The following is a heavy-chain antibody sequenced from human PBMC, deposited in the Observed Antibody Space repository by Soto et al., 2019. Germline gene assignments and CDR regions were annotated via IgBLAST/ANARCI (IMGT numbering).Heavy chain of an antibody. J-gene: IGHJ5*02. D-gene: IGHD2-8*01. CDR3: TTDDTVYDTGIGLDP. CDR1: GFTFSNAW. V-gene: IGHV3-15*01. CDR2: IKSKTDGGTT. Sequence: EVQLVESGGGLVKPGGSLRLSCAASGFTFSNAWMSWVRQAPGKGLEWVGRIKSKTDGGTTDYAAPVKGRFTISRDDSKNTLYLQMNSLKTEDTAVYYCTTDDTVYDTGIGLDPWSKGTLVTVSS.